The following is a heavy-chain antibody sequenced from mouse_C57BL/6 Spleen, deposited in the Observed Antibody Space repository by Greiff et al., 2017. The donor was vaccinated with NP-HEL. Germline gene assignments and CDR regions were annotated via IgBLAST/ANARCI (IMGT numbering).Heavy chain of an antibody. J-gene: IGHJ1*03. CDR2: ISDGGSYT. CDR1: GFTFSSYA. Sequence: DVHLVESGGGLVKPGGSLKLSCAASGFTFSSYAMSWVRQTPEKRLEWVATISDGGSYTYYPDNVKGRFTISRDNAKNNLYLQMSHLKSEDTAMYYCARDYYGSRSYWYFDVWGTGTTVTVSS. CDR3: ARDYYGSRSYWYFDV. V-gene: IGHV5-4*01. D-gene: IGHD1-1*01.